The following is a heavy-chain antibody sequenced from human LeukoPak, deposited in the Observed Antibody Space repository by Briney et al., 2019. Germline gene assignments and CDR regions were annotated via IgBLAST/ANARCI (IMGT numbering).Heavy chain of an antibody. CDR1: GFTFSSYA. J-gene: IGHJ4*02. D-gene: IGHD3-16*01. Sequence: GGSLRLSCAASGFTFSSYAMRWVRPAPGKGREGVSAISGSGGSTYYADSVKGRFTISTDNSKNTLYLQMNSLRAEDTAVYYCAKDDYDYGLYYFDYWGQGTLVTVSS. CDR2: ISGSGGST. CDR3: AKDDYDYGLYYFDY. V-gene: IGHV3-23*01.